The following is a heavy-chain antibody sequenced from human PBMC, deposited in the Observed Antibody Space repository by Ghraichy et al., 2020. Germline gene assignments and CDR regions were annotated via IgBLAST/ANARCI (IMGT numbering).Heavy chain of an antibody. CDR3: ARLVAVAADYFDY. J-gene: IGHJ4*02. V-gene: IGHV4-39*01. D-gene: IGHD6-19*01. CDR2: IYYSGST. Sequence: SQTLSLTCTVSGGSISSSSYYWGWIRQPPGKGLEWIGNIYYSGSTYYNPSLKSRVTISVDTSKNQFSLKLSSVTAADTAVYYCARLVAVAADYFDYWGQGTLVTASS. CDR1: GGSISSSSYY.